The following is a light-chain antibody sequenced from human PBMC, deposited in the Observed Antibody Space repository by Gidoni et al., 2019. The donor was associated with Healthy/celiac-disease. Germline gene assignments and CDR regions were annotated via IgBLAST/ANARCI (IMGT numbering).Light chain of an antibody. V-gene: IGKV1-5*03. CDR1: QSISSW. J-gene: IGKJ1*01. CDR3: QQYNSYSWT. Sequence: PSPSTLSASVRDRVIITCRASQSISSWLAWYQQKPGKAPKLLIYKASSLESGVPSRFSGSGSGTEFTLTISSLQPDDFATYYCQQYNSYSWTFGQGTKVEIK. CDR2: KAS.